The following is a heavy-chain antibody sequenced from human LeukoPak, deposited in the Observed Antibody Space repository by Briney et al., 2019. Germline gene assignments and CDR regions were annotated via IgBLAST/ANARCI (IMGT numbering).Heavy chain of an antibody. CDR3: ARLRGNWNDWGLLDY. V-gene: IGHV4-59*08. D-gene: IGHD1-1*01. CDR1: GGSISSYY. CDR2: IYYSGST. Sequence: SETLSLTCTVSGGSISSYYWSWIRQPPGKGLEWIGYIYYSGSTNYNPSLKSRVTISVDTSKNQFSLKLSSVTAADTAAYYCARLRGNWNDWGLLDYWGQGTLVTVSS. J-gene: IGHJ4*02.